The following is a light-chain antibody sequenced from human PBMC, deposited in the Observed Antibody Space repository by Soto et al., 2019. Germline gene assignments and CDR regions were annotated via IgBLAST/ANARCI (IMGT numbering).Light chain of an antibody. J-gene: IGLJ2*01. CDR1: SSNIGSNT. CDR3: QVWDSSSDHVV. CDR2: ANH. Sequence: QLVLTQPPSASETPGQTVTISCSGSSSNIGSNTVNWYQQVPGTAPKLLMYANHYRPSGVPDRFSGSKSGTSASLAISRVEAGDEADYYCQVWDSSSDHVVFGGGTKLTVL. V-gene: IGLV1-44*01.